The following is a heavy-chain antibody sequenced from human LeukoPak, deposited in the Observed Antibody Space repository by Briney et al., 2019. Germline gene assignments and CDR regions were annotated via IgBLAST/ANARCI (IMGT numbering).Heavy chain of an antibody. D-gene: IGHD3-22*01. CDR2: IRGSDGTT. CDR1: GFTLSAYW. CDR3: AKETDSSVYYPFDF. Sequence: GGSLRLSCAASGFTLSAYWMHWVRQAPGKGLEWVSSIRGSDGTTYYADSVKGRFTISRDNSKNMLYLQMNSLRAEDTALYYCAKETDSSVYYPFDFWGQGTLATVSS. J-gene: IGHJ4*02. V-gene: IGHV3-23*01.